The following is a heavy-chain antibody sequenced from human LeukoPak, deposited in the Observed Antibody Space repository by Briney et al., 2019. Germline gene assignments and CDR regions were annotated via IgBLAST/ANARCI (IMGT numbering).Heavy chain of an antibody. J-gene: IGHJ4*02. V-gene: IGHV3-23*01. D-gene: IGHD3-22*01. CDR1: GFTFSSYA. CDR3: AKGRYYDSSGYHGGYYFDY. CDR2: ISGSGGST. Sequence: PGGSLRLSCAASGFTFSSYAMSWVRQAPGKGLEWVSAISGSGGSTYYADSLKGRFTISRANSKNTLYLQMNSLRAEDPAVYYCAKGRYYDSSGYHGGYYFDYWGQGTLVTVSS.